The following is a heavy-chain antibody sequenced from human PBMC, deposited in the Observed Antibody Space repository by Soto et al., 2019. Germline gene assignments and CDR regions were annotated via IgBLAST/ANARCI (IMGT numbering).Heavy chain of an antibody. CDR2: IIPIFGTA. V-gene: IGHV1-69*13. D-gene: IGHD3-22*01. CDR1: GGTFSSYA. Sequence: SVKVSCKASGGTFSSYAISWVRQAPGQGLEWMGGIIPIFGTANYAQKFQGRVTITADESTSTAYMELSSLRSEDTAVYYCATAYYDSSGYYYGTPFDYWGQGTLVTV. CDR3: ATAYYDSSGYYYGTPFDY. J-gene: IGHJ4*02.